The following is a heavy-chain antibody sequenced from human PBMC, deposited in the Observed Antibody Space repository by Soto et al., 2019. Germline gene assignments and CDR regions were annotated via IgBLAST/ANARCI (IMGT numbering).Heavy chain of an antibody. D-gene: IGHD3-16*01. CDR2: RVSDGGQK. CDR3: ARYYASEYTGLDY. Sequence: QVHLVESGGGVVQPGRPLRLSCAASGFTFSRYGMHWVRQAPGKGLEWVGVRVSDGGQKQYADSVRGRFTISRHNSKNTLYMEMHMVTVWDTAVYYSARYYASEYTGLDYWGQGTLVTVSS. V-gene: IGHV3-33*01. J-gene: IGHJ4*02. CDR1: GFTFSRYG.